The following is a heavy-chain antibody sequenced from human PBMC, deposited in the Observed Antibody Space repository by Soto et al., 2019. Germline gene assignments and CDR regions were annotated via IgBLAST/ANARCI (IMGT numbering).Heavy chain of an antibody. CDR2: FDPEDGET. CDR3: ATFSNDFWSGPNNWFDP. D-gene: IGHD3-3*01. CDR1: GYTLTELS. Sequence: SVKVSCKVSGYTLTELSMHWVRQAPGKGLEWMGGFDPEDGETIYAQKFQGRVTMTEDTSTDTAYMELSSLRSEDTAVYYCATFSNDFWSGPNNWFDPWGQGTMVTVYS. V-gene: IGHV1-24*01. J-gene: IGHJ5*02.